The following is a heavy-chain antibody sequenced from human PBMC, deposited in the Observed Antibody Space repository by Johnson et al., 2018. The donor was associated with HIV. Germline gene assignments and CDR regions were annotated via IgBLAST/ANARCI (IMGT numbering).Heavy chain of an antibody. CDR1: GFTFSDYY. CDR2: ISSGGNSI. CDR3: ARLVATKDYAFDI. J-gene: IGHJ3*02. V-gene: IGHV3-11*04. Sequence: VQLVESGGGVVQPGGSLRLSCAASGFTFSDYYMSWIRQAPGKGLEWVSYISSGGNSIYYADSVKGRFTISRDNAKNSLFLQMNSLTAEATAVYYCARLVATKDYAFDIWGQGTLVTVSS. D-gene: IGHD5-12*01.